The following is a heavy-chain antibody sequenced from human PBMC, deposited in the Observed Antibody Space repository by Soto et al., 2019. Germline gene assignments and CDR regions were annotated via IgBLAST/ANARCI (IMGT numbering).Heavy chain of an antibody. V-gene: IGHV3-23*01. D-gene: IGHD6-19*01. CDR1: GFTFSSYA. CDR2: ISGIGGNT. CDR3: AKDLWAGGWKAAPFDY. J-gene: IGHJ4*02. Sequence: GGSLRLSCAASGFTFSSYAMSWVRQAPGKGLEWVSAISGIGGNTYYSNSVKGRFTISRDNSKNTLYLQMNSLRAEDTAVYYGAKDLWAGGWKAAPFDYWGQGTMVTVSS.